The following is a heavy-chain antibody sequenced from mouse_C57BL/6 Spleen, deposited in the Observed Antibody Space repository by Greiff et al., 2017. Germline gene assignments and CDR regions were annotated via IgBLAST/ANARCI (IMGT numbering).Heavy chain of an antibody. CDR1: GYSITSGYY. D-gene: IGHD2-4*01. CDR3: AREGNYDYGLDY. Sequence: EVKLMESGPGLVKPSQSLSLTCSVTGYSITSGYYWNWIRQFPGNKLEWMGYISYDGSNNYNPSLKNRISITRDTSKNQFFLKLNSVTTEDTATYYCAREGNYDYGLDYWGQGTTLTVSS. V-gene: IGHV3-6*01. J-gene: IGHJ2*01. CDR2: ISYDGSN.